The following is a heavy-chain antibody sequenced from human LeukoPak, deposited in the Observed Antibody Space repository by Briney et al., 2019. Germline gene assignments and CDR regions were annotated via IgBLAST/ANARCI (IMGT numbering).Heavy chain of an antibody. D-gene: IGHD5-24*01. CDR2: LYTSGSA. CDR1: GVSITSASYY. V-gene: IGHV4-61*02. J-gene: IGHJ4*02. CDR3: ATRGAEMGTIRDY. Sequence: SETLSLTCTVSGVSITSASYYWSWIRQPAGKGLEWIGRLYTSGSAIYNPSLESRLTMSLDTSKNEFSLKLRSATAADTAVYYCATRGAEMGTIRDYWGQGTLVTVSS.